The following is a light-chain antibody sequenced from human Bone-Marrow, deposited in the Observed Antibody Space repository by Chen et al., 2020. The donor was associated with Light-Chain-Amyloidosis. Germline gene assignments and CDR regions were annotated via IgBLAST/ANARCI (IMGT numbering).Light chain of an antibody. CDR2: EDD. Sequence: NFMLTQPHSVSESPGKTVIISCTRSSGSIATNYVQWYQQRPGSSPTTVIYEDDQRPSGVPDQFSGSIDRSSNSAYLTISGLKTEDEADYYCQSYQGSSQGVFGGGTKLTVL. CDR3: QSYQGSSQGV. J-gene: IGLJ3*02. V-gene: IGLV6-57*01. CDR1: SGSIATNY.